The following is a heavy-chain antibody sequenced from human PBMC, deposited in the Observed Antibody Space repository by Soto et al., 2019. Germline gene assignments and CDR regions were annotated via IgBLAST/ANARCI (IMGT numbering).Heavy chain of an antibody. J-gene: IGHJ4*02. CDR2: ISYDGSNK. V-gene: IGHV3-30*18. Sequence: QVQLVESGGGLVKPGRSLRLSCAASGFTFSSYGMHWVRQAPGKGLEWVAVISYDGSNKYYADSVKGRFTISRDNSKNTLYLQMNSLRAEDTAVYYCAKDVYYYDSSGPFDYWGQGTLVTVSS. CDR3: AKDVYYYDSSGPFDY. D-gene: IGHD3-22*01. CDR1: GFTFSSYG.